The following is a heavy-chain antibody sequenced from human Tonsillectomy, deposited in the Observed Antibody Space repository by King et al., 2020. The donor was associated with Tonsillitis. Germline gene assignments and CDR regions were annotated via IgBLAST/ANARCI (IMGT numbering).Heavy chain of an antibody. D-gene: IGHD6-19*01. CDR1: GFTFDDYA. CDR2: ISWNSGTI. V-gene: IGHV3-9*01. Sequence: VQLVESGGGLAQPGRSLRLSCAASGFTFDDYAIHWVRQAPGKGLEWVSGISWNSGTIGYADSVKGRFTISRDNAKNSLYLQMNSLRAEDTALYYCAKDNGAGYYYYDYMDVWGKGTTVTVSS. CDR3: AKDNGAGYYYYDYMDV. J-gene: IGHJ6*03.